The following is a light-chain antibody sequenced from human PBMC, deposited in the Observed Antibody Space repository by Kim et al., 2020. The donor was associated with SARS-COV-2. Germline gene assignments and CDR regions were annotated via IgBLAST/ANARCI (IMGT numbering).Light chain of an antibody. CDR2: QDS. CDR1: KLGDKY. Sequence: SYELTQPPSVSVSPGQTASITCSGDKLGDKYACWYQQKPGQSPVLVIYQDSKRPSGIPERFSGSNSGNTATLTISGTQAMDEADYYCQAWDSSTSWVFGGWTQLTVL. V-gene: IGLV3-1*01. J-gene: IGLJ3*02. CDR3: QAWDSSTSWV.